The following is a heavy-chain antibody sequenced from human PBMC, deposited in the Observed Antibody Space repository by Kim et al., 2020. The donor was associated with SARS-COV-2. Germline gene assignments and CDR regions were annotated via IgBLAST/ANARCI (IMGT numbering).Heavy chain of an antibody. V-gene: IGHV5-51*01. J-gene: IGHJ4*02. Sequence: SIQGPVTISADKSISTAYLQWSSLKASDTAMYYCARLPYYSYDSYYFDYWGQGTLVTVSS. D-gene: IGHD5-18*01. CDR3: ARLPYYSYDSYYFDY.